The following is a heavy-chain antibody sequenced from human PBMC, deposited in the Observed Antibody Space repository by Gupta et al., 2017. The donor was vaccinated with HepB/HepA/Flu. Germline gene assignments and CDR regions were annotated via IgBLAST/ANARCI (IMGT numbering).Heavy chain of an antibody. D-gene: IGHD5-12*01. Sequence: QVQLVESGGGVVQPGRSLRLSCAASGFTFSSYGMHWVRQAPGKGLEWVAVIGYDGSNKYYADSVKGRFTISRDNSKNTLYLQMNSLRAEDTAVYYCARDLLGLVAEDYFDYWGQGTLVTVSS. CDR3: ARDLLGLVAEDYFDY. CDR1: GFTFSSYG. J-gene: IGHJ4*02. V-gene: IGHV3-33*01. CDR2: IGYDGSNK.